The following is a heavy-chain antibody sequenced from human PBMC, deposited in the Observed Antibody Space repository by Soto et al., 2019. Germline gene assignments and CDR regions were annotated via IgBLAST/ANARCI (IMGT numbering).Heavy chain of an antibody. D-gene: IGHD1-26*01. J-gene: IGHJ3*02. CDR3: ARLGKALDI. V-gene: IGHV4-30-4*01. CDR1: GGSISSGDYY. CDR2: IYYSGST. Sequence: QVQLQESGPGLVKPSQTLSITCTVSGGSISSGDYYWNWIRQSPGKGLEWIGHIYYSGSTNYNPSLKSRLAISRDTSKNQVSLKLTSVTAADTAVYYCARLGKALDILGQGTMVTLSS.